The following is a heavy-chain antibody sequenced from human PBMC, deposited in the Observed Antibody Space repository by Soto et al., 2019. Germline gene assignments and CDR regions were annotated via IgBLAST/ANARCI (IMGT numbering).Heavy chain of an antibody. D-gene: IGHD2-21*02. CDR1: GYTFTGYY. Sequence: QVQLVQSGAEVKKPGASVKVSCKASGYTFTGYYMHWVRQAPGQGLEWMGWINPNSGGTNYAQKFQGWVTMTRDTSISTAYMELSRLRSDDTVVYYCARAHCGGDCYSGVDYWGQGTLVTVSS. CDR2: INPNSGGT. CDR3: ARAHCGGDCYSGVDY. J-gene: IGHJ4*02. V-gene: IGHV1-2*04.